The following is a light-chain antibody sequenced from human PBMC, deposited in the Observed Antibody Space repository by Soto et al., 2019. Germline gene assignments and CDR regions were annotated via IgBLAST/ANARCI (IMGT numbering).Light chain of an antibody. Sequence: EIVLTHSPGTLSLSPWERATLSCRSSQTVRNNYLAWYQQKPGQAPRLLIYDASSRATGIPDRFSGSGSGTDFTLTISRLEPEDFAVYYCQQYGSSQITFGQGTRLEIK. CDR2: DAS. J-gene: IGKJ5*01. V-gene: IGKV3-20*01. CDR1: QTVRNNY. CDR3: QQYGSSQIT.